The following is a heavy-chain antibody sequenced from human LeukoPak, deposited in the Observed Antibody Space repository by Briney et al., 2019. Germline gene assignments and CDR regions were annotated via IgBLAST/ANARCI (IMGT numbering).Heavy chain of an antibody. J-gene: IGHJ6*02. D-gene: IGHD6-19*01. CDR2: ISSSGSTI. V-gene: IGHV3-11*01. CDR1: GFTFSDYY. Sequence: PGGSLRLSCAASGFTFSDYYMSWIRQAPGKGLEWVSYISSSGSTIYYADSVKGRFTISRDNAKNSLYPQMNSLRAEDTAVYYCARDLSVAGGSKPYYYGMDVWGQGTTVTVSS. CDR3: ARDLSVAGGSKPYYYGMDV.